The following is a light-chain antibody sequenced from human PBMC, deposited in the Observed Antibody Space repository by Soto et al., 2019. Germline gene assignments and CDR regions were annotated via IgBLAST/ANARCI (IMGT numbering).Light chain of an antibody. CDR2: EVY. CDR1: SSDVGGYNY. V-gene: IGLV2-8*01. CDR3: SSYVGTTIYV. J-gene: IGLJ1*01. Sequence: QSVLTQPPSASGSPGQSVTISCTGTSSDVGGYNYVSWYQHHPGKAPKLIIYEVYKRPSGVPDRFSGSKSGNTAALTVSGLQAEDEADYYCSSYVGTTIYVFGNGTKVTVL.